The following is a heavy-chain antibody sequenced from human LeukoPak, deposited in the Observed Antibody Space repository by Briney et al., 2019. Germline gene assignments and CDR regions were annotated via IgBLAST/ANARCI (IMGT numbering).Heavy chain of an antibody. Sequence: GGSLRLSCAASGFTFSSYWMSWVRQAPGKGLEWVANIKQDGSEKYYVDSVKGRFTISRDNAKNSLYLQMNSLRAEDTAVYYCAREILSITQQLGAFDIWGQGTMVTVSS. V-gene: IGHV3-7*01. CDR3: AREILSITQQLGAFDI. CDR1: GFTFSSYW. J-gene: IGHJ3*02. D-gene: IGHD6-13*01. CDR2: IKQDGSEK.